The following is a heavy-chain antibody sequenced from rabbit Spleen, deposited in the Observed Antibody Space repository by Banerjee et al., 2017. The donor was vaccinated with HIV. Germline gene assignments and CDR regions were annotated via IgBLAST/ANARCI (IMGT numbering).Heavy chain of an antibody. J-gene: IGHJ6*01. CDR2: IYTSSGST. CDR1: GIDFSSYYY. CDR3: ARDTGTSFSTYGMDL. V-gene: IGHV1S40*01. Sequence: QSLEESGGDLVKPGASLTLTCKASGIDFSSYYYMCWVRQAPGKGLELIACIYTSSGSTWYASWAKGRFTISKTSSTTVTLQMTRLTAADTATYFCARDTGTSFSTYGMDLWGQGTLVTVS. D-gene: IGHD8-1*01.